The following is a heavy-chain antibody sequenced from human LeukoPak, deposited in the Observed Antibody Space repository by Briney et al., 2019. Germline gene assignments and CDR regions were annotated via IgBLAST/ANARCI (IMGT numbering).Heavy chain of an antibody. CDR1: GFTVTNYA. J-gene: IGHJ4*02. Sequence: PGGSLRLSCAASGFTVTNYAMYWVRQAPGKGLEWVSAISGRDDSTYYADSVKGRFTISRDTSKNTLFLQMNSLRAEDTAVYYCAKWGDYDILTGYYDPDYWGQGILVTVSS. CDR3: AKWGDYDILTGYYDPDY. D-gene: IGHD3-9*01. V-gene: IGHV3-23*01. CDR2: ISGRDDST.